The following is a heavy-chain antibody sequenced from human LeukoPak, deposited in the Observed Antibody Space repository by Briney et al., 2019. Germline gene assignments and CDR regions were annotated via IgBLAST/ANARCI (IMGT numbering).Heavy chain of an antibody. CDR1: GFTLSNYA. V-gene: IGHV3-23*01. CDR3: AMEAAAGTLGLGY. Sequence: PGGSLRLSCAASGFTLSNYAMSWVRQAPGKGLEWVSSISGSGGSTYYADSVKGRFTISRDNSKNTLYLQMNSLRAEDTAVYYCAMEAAAGTLGLGYWGQGILVTVSS. J-gene: IGHJ4*02. CDR2: ISGSGGST. D-gene: IGHD6-13*01.